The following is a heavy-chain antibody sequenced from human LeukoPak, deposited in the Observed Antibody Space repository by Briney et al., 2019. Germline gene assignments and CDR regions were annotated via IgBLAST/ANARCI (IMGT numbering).Heavy chain of an antibody. CDR3: ARHGVVGATYDY. J-gene: IGHJ4*02. Sequence: SETLSLTCTVSGGSISSSSYYWGWIRQPPGKGPEWIGSIYYSGSTYYNPSLKSRVTISVDTSKNQFSLKLSSVTAADTAVYYCARHGVVGATYDYWGQGTLVTVSS. V-gene: IGHV4-39*01. CDR1: GGSISSSSYY. D-gene: IGHD1-26*01. CDR2: IYYSGST.